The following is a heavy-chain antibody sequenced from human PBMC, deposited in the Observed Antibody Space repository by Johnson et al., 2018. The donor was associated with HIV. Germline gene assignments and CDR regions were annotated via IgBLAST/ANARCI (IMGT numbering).Heavy chain of an antibody. D-gene: IGHD1-20*01. CDR2: IKQDGSET. Sequence: VQLVESGGGLVRPGGSLRLSCAASGFSFRSYWMSWVHQAPGKGLEWVANIKQDGSETFYADSVKGRFTISRDNSKNTLYLQMNSLRAEDTAVYYCARDNWNEDIWGQGTMVTVSS. CDR1: GFSFRSYW. J-gene: IGHJ3*02. V-gene: IGHV3-7*01. CDR3: ARDNWNEDI.